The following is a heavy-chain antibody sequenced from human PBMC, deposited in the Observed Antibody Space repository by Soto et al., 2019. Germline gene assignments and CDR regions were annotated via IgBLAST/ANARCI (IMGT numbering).Heavy chain of an antibody. D-gene: IGHD2-15*01. CDR2: IWYDGSNK. CDR1: GFTFSSYG. Sequence: GVSLRLSSRTSGFTFSSYGMHGFRQAPGKGLEWVAVIWYDGSNKYYADSVKGRFTISRDNSKNTLYLQMNSLRAEDTAVYYCARDGYCSGGSCYSVPVFDYWGQGT. CDR3: ARDGYCSGGSCYSVPVFDY. J-gene: IGHJ4*02. V-gene: IGHV3-33*01.